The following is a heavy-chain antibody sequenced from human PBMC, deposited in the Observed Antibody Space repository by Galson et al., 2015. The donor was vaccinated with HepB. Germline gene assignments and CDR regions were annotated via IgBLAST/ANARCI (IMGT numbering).Heavy chain of an antibody. CDR1: GFTDSSNH. D-gene: IGHD3-22*01. V-gene: IGHV3-53*04. Sequence: SLRLSCAASGFTDSSNHMSWVRRARGKGLEWVSIIYSGTSTYHAVPVRARFPISRHNFKNTLYLQMKRVRAEDTAVYYCARGPRYYYDSCGSGYFDYWGQGTLVTVSS. J-gene: IGHJ4*02. CDR3: ARGPRYYYDSCGSGYFDY. CDR2: IYSGTST.